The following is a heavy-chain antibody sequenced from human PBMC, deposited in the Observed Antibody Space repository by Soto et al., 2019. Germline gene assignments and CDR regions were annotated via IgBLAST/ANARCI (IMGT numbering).Heavy chain of an antibody. J-gene: IGHJ4*02. V-gene: IGHV4-59*01. CDR1: GGSISSYY. D-gene: IGHD2-2*01. CDR2: IYYSGST. CDR3: ARLARYCSSTSCVYFDY. Sequence: PSETLSLTCTVSGGSISSYYWSWIRQPPGKGLEWIGYIYYSGSTNYNPSLKSRVTISVDTSKNQFSLKLSSVTAADTAVYYCARLARYCSSTSCVYFDYWGQGTLVTSPQ.